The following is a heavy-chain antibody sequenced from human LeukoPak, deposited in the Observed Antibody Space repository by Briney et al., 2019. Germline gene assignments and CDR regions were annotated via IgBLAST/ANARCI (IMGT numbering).Heavy chain of an antibody. V-gene: IGHV3-30*18. CDR3: AKVKSVYYDSSGYIFDY. Sequence: GGSLRLSCAASGFTFSSYGMHWVRQAPGKGLEWVAVISYDGSNKYYADSVKGRFTISRDNSKNTLYLQMNSLRAEDTAVYYCAKVKSVYYDSSGYIFDYWGQGTLVTVSS. CDR2: ISYDGSNK. CDR1: GFTFSSYG. J-gene: IGHJ4*02. D-gene: IGHD3-22*01.